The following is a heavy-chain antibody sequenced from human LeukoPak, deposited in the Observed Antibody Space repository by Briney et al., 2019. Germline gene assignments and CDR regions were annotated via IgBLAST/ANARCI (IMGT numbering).Heavy chain of an antibody. V-gene: IGHV4-39*07. CDR2: INHSGST. Sequence: SETLSLTCTVSGGSISSSSYYWGWIRQPPGKGLEWIGEINHSGSTNYNPSLKSRVTISVDTSKNQFSLKLSSVTAADTAVYYCARLHDFWSGYPFDYWGQGTLVTVSS. J-gene: IGHJ4*02. CDR1: GGSISSSSYY. CDR3: ARLHDFWSGYPFDY. D-gene: IGHD3-3*01.